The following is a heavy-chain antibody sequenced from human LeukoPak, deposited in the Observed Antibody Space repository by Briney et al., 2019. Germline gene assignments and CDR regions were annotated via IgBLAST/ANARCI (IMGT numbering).Heavy chain of an antibody. J-gene: IGHJ4*02. V-gene: IGHV1-46*04. D-gene: IGHD3-22*01. CDR1: GYTFSSYY. CDR3: ARGLGYYDSSGYYYFDY. CDR2: ISPSGDYT. Sequence: GASVKVSCKASGYTFSSYYMHWVRQAPGQGLEWMGIISPSGDYTRYAQKLQGRVSMTLDTSTSTAYMELSRLRSDDTAVYYCARGLGYYDSSGYYYFDYWGQGTLVTVSS.